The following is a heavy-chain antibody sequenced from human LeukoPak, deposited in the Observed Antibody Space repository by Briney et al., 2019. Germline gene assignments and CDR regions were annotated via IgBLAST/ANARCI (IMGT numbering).Heavy chain of an antibody. J-gene: IGHJ6*03. CDR3: ARGGGITIFGVVIYMDV. CDR2: ISWNSGSI. D-gene: IGHD3-3*01. V-gene: IGHV3-9*01. Sequence: TGGSLRLSCAASGFTFDDYAMHWVRQAPGKGLEWVSGISWNSGSIGYADSVKGRFTISRDNAKNSLYLQMNSLRAEDTALYYCARGGGITIFGVVIYMDVWGKGTTVTVSS. CDR1: GFTFDDYA.